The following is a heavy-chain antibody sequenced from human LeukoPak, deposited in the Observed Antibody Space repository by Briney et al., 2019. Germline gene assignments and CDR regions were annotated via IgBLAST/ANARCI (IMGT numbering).Heavy chain of an antibody. CDR1: GGSLSSYS. J-gene: IGHJ4*02. V-gene: IGHV4-59*08. Sequence: SETLSLTCTVSGGSLSSYSWSWIRQPPGKGLEWIGNIYDSGSTYYKPSLKSRVTISVDTSKNQFSLKLSSVTAADTAVYYCARHFRSYYGSGSYYPTYFDYWGQGTLVTVSS. CDR2: IYDSGST. D-gene: IGHD3-10*01. CDR3: ARHFRSYYGSGSYYPTYFDY.